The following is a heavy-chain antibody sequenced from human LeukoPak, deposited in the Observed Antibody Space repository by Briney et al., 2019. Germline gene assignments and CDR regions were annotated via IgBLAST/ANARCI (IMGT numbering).Heavy chain of an antibody. D-gene: IGHD3-3*01. V-gene: IGHV1-8*01. CDR2: MNPNSGNT. CDR3: ARGPCQQLLRFLEWSVYYFMDV. CDR1: GYTFTSYD. Sequence: ASVKVSCKASGYTFTSYDINWVRQATGQGLEWMGWMNPNSGNTGYAQKFQGRVTMTRNTSISTAYMELSSLRSEDTAVYYCARGPCQQLLRFLEWSVYYFMDVWGKGTTVTVSS. J-gene: IGHJ6*03.